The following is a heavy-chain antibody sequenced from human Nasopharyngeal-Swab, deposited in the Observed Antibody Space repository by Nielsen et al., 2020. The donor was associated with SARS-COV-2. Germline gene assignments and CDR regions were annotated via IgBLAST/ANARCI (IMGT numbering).Heavy chain of an antibody. CDR2: INAEAPEK. CDR1: DFTRSFTTHW. D-gene: IGHD2/OR15-2a*01. J-gene: IGHJ3*01. Sequence: GESLKISCVSPDFTRSFTTHWLTRVRQVAGRGLEWVAPINAEAPEKQYVDSVKGRFTISRDNAKKSVFLQMNSLRGEDTAVYYCARDIGILLTVKQGDPFDLWGHGTKVTVPS. CDR3: ARDIGILLTVKQGDPFDL. V-gene: IGHV3-7*05.